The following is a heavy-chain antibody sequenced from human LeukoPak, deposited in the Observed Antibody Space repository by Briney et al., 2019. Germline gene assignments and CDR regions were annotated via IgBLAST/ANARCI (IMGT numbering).Heavy chain of an antibody. CDR1: GGTFSSYA. V-gene: IGHV1-69*04. Sequence: ASVKVSCKASGGTFSSYAISWVRQAPGQGLEWMGRIIPILGIANYAQKFQGRVTNTADKSTSTAYMELSSLRSEDTAVYYCAREGSGYEPSYDYWGQGTLVTVSS. J-gene: IGHJ4*02. CDR2: IIPILGIA. CDR3: AREGSGYEPSYDY. D-gene: IGHD5-12*01.